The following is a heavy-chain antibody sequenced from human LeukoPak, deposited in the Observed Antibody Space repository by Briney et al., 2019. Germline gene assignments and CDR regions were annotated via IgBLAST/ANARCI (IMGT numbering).Heavy chain of an antibody. CDR1: GDSVSSNSAA. CDR2: TYYRSKWYN. Sequence: SQTLSLTCAISGDSVSSNSAAWNWTRQSPSRGLKWLGRTYYRSKWYNDYAVSVKSRITINPDTSKNQFSLQLNSVTPEDTAVYYCARTFVYYYYGMDVWGQGTTVTVSS. CDR3: ARTFVYYYYGMDV. J-gene: IGHJ6*02. V-gene: IGHV6-1*01.